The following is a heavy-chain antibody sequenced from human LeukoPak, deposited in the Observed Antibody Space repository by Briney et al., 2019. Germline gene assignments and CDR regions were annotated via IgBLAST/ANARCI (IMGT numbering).Heavy chain of an antibody. Sequence: GGSLRLSCAASGFTFSSYSMNWVRQAPGKGLEWVSSINCDSSLMFYAESVKGRFTISRDNSRNSLYLQMNSLRAEDTAVDYCVRALFYAYSLYSWGQGALVTVSS. CDR2: INCDSSLM. CDR1: GFTFSSYS. CDR3: VRALFYAYSLYS. D-gene: IGHD3-16*01. V-gene: IGHV3-21*01. J-gene: IGHJ4*02.